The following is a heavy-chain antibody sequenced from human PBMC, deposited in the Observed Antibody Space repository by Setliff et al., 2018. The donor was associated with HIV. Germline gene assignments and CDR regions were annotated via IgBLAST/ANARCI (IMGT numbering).Heavy chain of an antibody. Sequence: PSETLSLTCTVSGGSISSASYYWTWIRQSPEKGLEWIGEIVDSGSTNYSPSLKSRVTISLDTSKKQFSLRLNSVTAADTGVYYCARAPSCADSWCYMYYYYYYGMGVWGLGTTVTVSS. V-gene: IGHV4-61*01. D-gene: IGHD2-8*01. CDR1: GGSISSASYY. CDR2: IVDSGST. J-gene: IGHJ6*02. CDR3: ARAPSCADSWCYMYYYYYYGMGV.